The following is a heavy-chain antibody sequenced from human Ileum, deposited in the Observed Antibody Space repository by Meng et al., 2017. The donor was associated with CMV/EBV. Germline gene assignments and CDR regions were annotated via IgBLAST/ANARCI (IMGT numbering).Heavy chain of an antibody. CDR1: GTSITGYY. J-gene: IGHJ4*02. Sequence: QGQRKGSGPGLVKPSETLSLTCTVSGTSITGYYWSWIRQSAAKGLEWIGHIYTSGSTNYNPSLHSRVSMSIDTSKNQFSLKLRSVTAADTAVYYCAREGSAVHWGQGTLVTVSS. CDR3: AREGSAVH. D-gene: IGHD6-13*01. V-gene: IGHV4-4*07. CDR2: IYTSGST.